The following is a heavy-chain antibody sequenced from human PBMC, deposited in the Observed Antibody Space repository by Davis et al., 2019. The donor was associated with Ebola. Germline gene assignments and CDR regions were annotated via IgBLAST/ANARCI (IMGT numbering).Heavy chain of an antibody. CDR2: ISSSSSTI. D-gene: IGHD3-10*01. CDR3: ARDEGGILLWFGN. J-gene: IGHJ4*02. CDR1: GFTFRTYS. Sequence: GESLKISCAASGFTFRTYSMNWVRQAPGKGLEWVSYISSSSSTIYYADSVKGRFTISRDNAKNSLYLQMNSLRDEDTAVYYCARDEGGILLWFGNWGQGTLVTVSS. V-gene: IGHV3-48*02.